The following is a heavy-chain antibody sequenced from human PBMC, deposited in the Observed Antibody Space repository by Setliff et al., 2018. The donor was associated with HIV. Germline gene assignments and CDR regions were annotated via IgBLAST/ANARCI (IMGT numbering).Heavy chain of an antibody. V-gene: IGHV3-23*01. J-gene: IGHJ3*02. CDR3: AKPPDDGSGWGAFDI. CDR2: ISGSGSST. Sequence: GGSLRLSCTASGFSFSSYAMSWVRQAPGKGLEWVSGISGSGSSTYYADSVKGRSTISRDNSGDTLYLQTNSLRAEDTAVFYCAKPPDDGSGWGAFDIWGQGTVVTVSS. CDR1: GFSFSSYA. D-gene: IGHD3-22*01.